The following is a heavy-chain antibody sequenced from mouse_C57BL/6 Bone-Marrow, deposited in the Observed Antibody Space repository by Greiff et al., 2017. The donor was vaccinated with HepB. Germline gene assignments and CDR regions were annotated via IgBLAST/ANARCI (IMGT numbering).Heavy chain of an antibody. V-gene: IGHV5-6*02. CDR1: GFTFSSYG. D-gene: IGHD2-3*01. J-gene: IGHJ2*01. Sequence: EVKLVDSGGDLVKPGGSLKLSCAASGFTFSSYGMSWVRQTPDKRLEWVATISSGGSYTYYPDSVKGRFTISRDNAKNTLYLQMSSLKSEDTAMYYCARRDGYYDYFDYWGQGTTLTVSS. CDR2: ISSGGSYT. CDR3: ARRDGYYDYFDY.